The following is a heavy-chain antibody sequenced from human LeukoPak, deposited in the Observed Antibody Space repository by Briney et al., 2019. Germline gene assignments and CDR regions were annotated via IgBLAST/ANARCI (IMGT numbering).Heavy chain of an antibody. V-gene: IGHV3-66*01. CDR1: GFTVSSNY. D-gene: IGHD2-21*02. Sequence: GGSLRLSCAASGFTVSSNYMSWVRQAPGKGLEWVSVIYSGGSTYYADSVRGRFTISRDNSKNTLYLQMNSLRAEDTAVYYCARGPYCGGDCSGAFDIWGQGTMVTVSS. CDR3: ARGPYCGGDCSGAFDI. CDR2: IYSGGST. J-gene: IGHJ3*02.